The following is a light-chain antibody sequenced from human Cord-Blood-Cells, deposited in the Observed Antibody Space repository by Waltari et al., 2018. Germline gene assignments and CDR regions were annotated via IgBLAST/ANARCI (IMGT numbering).Light chain of an antibody. Sequence: EIVLTQSPAPLSLSPGERATLSCRARQSVSSYLAWDQHKPGQGPRLLIYDAATRATGIPARFRGSGSGTDFTLTLSSLEPEDFAVYYCQQRSNWPPYSFGQGTKLEIK. CDR2: DAA. V-gene: IGKV3-11*01. CDR1: QSVSSY. J-gene: IGKJ2*03. CDR3: QQRSNWPPYS.